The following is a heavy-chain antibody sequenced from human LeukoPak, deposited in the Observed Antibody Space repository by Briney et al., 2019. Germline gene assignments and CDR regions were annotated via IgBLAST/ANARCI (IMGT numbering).Heavy chain of an antibody. Sequence: GGSLRLSCAASGFTFSSYIMNWVRQAPGKGLEWVSSISSSSSYIYYADSVKGRFTISRDNAKNSLYLQMNSLRAEDTAVYYCARLAFPHRGPTDYWGQGTLVTVSS. J-gene: IGHJ4*02. CDR2: ISSSSSYI. CDR1: GFTFSSYI. V-gene: IGHV3-21*01. CDR3: ARLAFPHRGPTDY.